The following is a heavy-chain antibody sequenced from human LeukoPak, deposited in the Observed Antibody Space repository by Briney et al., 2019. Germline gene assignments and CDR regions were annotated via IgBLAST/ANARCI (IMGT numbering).Heavy chain of an antibody. J-gene: IGHJ4*02. CDR1: GGTFSSYA. Sequence: XVKVSCKASGGTFSSYAISWVRQAPGQGLEWMGGIIPIFGTANYAQKFQGRVTITADESTSTAYMELSSLRSEDTAVYYCAREGIYSSGSPLANRDWGQGTLVTVSS. CDR2: IIPIFGTA. CDR3: AREGIYSSGSPLANRD. D-gene: IGHD6-19*01. V-gene: IGHV1-69*13.